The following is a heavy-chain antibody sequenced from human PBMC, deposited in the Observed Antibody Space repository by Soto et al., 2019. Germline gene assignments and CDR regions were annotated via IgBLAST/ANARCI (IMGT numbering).Heavy chain of an antibody. D-gene: IGHD3-10*01. CDR2: SCGSGGTT. CDR3: AKGRIGSCYDVGDS. J-gene: IGHJ4*02. CDR1: GFLFNNYA. Sequence: FCAASGFLFNNYAMSWVRQAQGKGLEWVSVSCGSGGTTFYADSVKGRFTISRDDSKNTLYLQMNSLIAEDSAVYYCAKGRIGSCYDVGDSWGQGSLVTVSS. V-gene: IGHV3-23*01.